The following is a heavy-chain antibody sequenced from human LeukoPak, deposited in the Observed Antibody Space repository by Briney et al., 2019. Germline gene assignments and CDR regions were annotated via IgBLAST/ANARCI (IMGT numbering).Heavy chain of an antibody. J-gene: IGHJ4*02. CDR1: GFTFSSYW. CDR3: ARDIVRGYSYGYFDH. D-gene: IGHD5-18*01. V-gene: IGHV3-74*01. CDR2: INSDGSST. Sequence: GGSLRLSCAASGFTFSSYWMRWVRQDPGKGLVWVSRINSDGSSTNYADSVKGRFTISRDNAKDTLYLQMNSLRAEDTAVYYCARDIVRGYSYGYFDHWGQGTLVTVSS.